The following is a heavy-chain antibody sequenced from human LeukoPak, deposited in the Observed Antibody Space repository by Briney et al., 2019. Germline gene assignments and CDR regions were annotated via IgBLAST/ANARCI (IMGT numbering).Heavy chain of an antibody. CDR3: ASAGPSAVYFDY. D-gene: IGHD2-2*01. V-gene: IGHV1-18*01. CDR2: ISAYNGNT. J-gene: IGHJ4*02. Sequence: ASVKVSCKASGYTFTSYGISWVRQAPGQGLEWMGWISAYNGNTNYAQKFQGRVTMTRDTSISTAYMELSRLRSDDTAVYYCASAGPSAVYFDYWGQGTLVTVSS. CDR1: GYTFTSYG.